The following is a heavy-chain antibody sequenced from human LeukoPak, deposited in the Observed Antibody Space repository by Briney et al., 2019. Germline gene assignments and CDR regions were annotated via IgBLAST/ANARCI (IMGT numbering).Heavy chain of an antibody. J-gene: IGHJ4*02. CDR2: INPNSGGT. Sequence: AASVKVSCKASGYTFTGYYMHWVRQAPGQGLEWMGWINPNSGGTNYAQKFQGRVTMTRDTSISTAYMELSRLRSDDTAVYYCARDQTPVTTTGGFDYWGQGTLVTVSS. CDR3: ARDQTPVTTTGGFDY. V-gene: IGHV1-2*02. D-gene: IGHD1-1*01. CDR1: GYTFTGYY.